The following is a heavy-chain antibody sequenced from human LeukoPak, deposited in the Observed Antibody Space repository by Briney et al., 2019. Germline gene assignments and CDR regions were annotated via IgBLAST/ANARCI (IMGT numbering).Heavy chain of an antibody. CDR1: GFTFSSYE. D-gene: IGHD5-18*01. Sequence: GGSLRLSCAASGFTFSSYEMNWVRQAPGKGLEWVSYISSSGSTIYYADSVKGRFTISRDNAKNSLYLQMNSLRAEDTAVYYCARSGGYSYVLSPAFDIWGQGTMVTVSS. CDR2: ISSSGSTI. J-gene: IGHJ3*02. CDR3: ARSGGYSYVLSPAFDI. V-gene: IGHV3-48*03.